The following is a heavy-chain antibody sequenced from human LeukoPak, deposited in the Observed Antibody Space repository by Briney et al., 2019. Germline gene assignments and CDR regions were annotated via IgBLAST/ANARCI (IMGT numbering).Heavy chain of an antibody. CDR1: GFTFSSYS. J-gene: IGHJ4*02. D-gene: IGHD6-13*01. Sequence: GGSLRLSCAASGFTFSSYSMNWVRQAPGKGLEWVSSISSSSNYIYYADSMKGRFTISRDNAKNSLYLQMNSLRAEDTAVYFCARATGYDATFDYWGQGTLVTVTS. CDR2: ISSSSNYI. CDR3: ARATGYDATFDY. V-gene: IGHV3-21*01.